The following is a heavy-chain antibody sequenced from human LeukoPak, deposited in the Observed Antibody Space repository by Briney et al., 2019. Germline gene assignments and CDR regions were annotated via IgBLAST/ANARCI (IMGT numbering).Heavy chain of an antibody. J-gene: IGHJ4*02. CDR3: ARVSLDCSSTSCYTLFDY. CDR1: GGSISSGDYY. CDR2: IYYSGST. Sequence: SETLSLTCTVSGGSISSGDYYWSWIRQPPGNGLEGIGYIYYSGSTYYNPSLKRRVTISVDTSKNQFSLKLSPVTAADTAVYYCARVSLDCSSTSCYTLFDYWGQGTLVTVSS. D-gene: IGHD2-2*02. V-gene: IGHV4-30-4*08.